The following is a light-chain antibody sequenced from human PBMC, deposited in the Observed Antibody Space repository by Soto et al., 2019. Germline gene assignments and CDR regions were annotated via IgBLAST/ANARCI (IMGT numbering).Light chain of an antibody. CDR2: DAS. J-gene: IGKJ5*01. Sequence: EIVLTQSPVTLSLSPGERATRSCRASQSVSSYLAWYQQKPGQAPRLLIYDASNRATGIPARFSGGGSGTDFTLTIDNLEPEDFAIYYCQQRSNWPPITFGQGTRLEIK. CDR1: QSVSSY. CDR3: QQRSNWPPIT. V-gene: IGKV3-11*01.